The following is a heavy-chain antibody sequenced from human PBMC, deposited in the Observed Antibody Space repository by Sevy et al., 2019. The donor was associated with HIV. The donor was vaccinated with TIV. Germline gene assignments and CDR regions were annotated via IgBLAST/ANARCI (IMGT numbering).Heavy chain of an antibody. CDR1: GFTFSDYF. Sequence: GGSLRLSCAASGFTFSDYFMGWVRQAPGRGLEWVANINQDGSQKNYVDSVKGRFTISRDNAKNSLYLQMNSLRAEDTAVYYCARERTKYNWDGGDYYYYYMDVWGKGTTVTVSS. CDR3: ARERTKYNWDGGDYYYYYMDV. V-gene: IGHV3-7*01. J-gene: IGHJ6*03. CDR2: INQDGSQK. D-gene: IGHD1-1*01.